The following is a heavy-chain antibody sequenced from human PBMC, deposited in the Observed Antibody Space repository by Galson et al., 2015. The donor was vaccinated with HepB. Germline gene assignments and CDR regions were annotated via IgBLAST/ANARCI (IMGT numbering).Heavy chain of an antibody. V-gene: IGHV5-51*01. CDR2: IYPGDSDT. Sequence: VRQMPGKGLEWMGIIYPGDSDTRYSPAFQGQVSISADKSISTAYLQWNSLKASDTAMYYCAKLWFEGEYYYYGMDVWGQGTTVTVSS. CDR3: AKLWFEGEYYYYGMDV. D-gene: IGHD3-10*01. J-gene: IGHJ6*02.